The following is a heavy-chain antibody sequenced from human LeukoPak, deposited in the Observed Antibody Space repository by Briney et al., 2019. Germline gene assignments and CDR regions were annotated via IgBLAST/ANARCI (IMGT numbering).Heavy chain of an antibody. D-gene: IGHD3-22*01. J-gene: IGHJ4*02. CDR1: GGSITSFY. V-gene: IGHV4-59*01. CDR2: IYYSGST. Sequence: PSETLSLTCTVSGGSITSFYWSWIRQPPGKGLEWIGYIYYSGSTNYNPSLKSRVTISVDTSKNQSSLRLRSVTAADTAVYYCARDLRDSNAFYHYYFDYWGQGTLVTVSS. CDR3: ARDLRDSNAFYHYYFDY.